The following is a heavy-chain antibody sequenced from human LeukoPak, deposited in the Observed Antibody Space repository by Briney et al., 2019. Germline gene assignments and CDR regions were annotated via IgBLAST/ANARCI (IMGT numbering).Heavy chain of an antibody. J-gene: IGHJ5*02. V-gene: IGHV4-34*01. CDR2: INHSGST. Sequence: SETLSLTCAVYGGSFSGYYWSWIRQPPGKGLEWIGEINHSGSTNYNPSLKSRVTISVDTSKNQFSLELNSVTAADTAVYYCARGKNNPKYTGSLWVWFDRWGQGTLVTVSS. CDR1: GGSFSGYY. CDR3: ARGKNNPKYTGSLWVWFDR. D-gene: IGHD6-13*01.